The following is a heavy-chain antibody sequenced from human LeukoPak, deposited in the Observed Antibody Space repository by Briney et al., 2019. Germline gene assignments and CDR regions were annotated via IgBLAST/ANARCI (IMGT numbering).Heavy chain of an antibody. CDR3: ARLGSPVDDFWSGYYQYGFDY. Sequence: ASESLSLTCTVSGRSISSYYWSWIRQPAGKGLEWVGRIYTSGSTNYNASLKSRVTISGDASKNHVSRKLSSVTAADTAVYYCARLGSPVDDFWSGYYQYGFDYWGQGSLVTVSS. J-gene: IGHJ4*02. V-gene: IGHV4-4*07. CDR2: IYTSGST. CDR1: GRSISSYY. D-gene: IGHD3-3*01.